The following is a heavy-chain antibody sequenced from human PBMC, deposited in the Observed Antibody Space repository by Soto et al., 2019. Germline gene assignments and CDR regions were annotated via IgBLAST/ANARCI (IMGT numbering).Heavy chain of an antibody. CDR3: ASGDPPHTTNGNDAFDY. Sequence: ASVKGYCKASGGTFSSYAISWVRQAPGQGLEWMGGIIPILGIANYAQKFQGRVTITADKSTSTAYMELSSLRSDDTAVYYCASGDPPHTTNGNDAFDYWGQGTLVTVSS. J-gene: IGHJ4*02. CDR1: GGTFSSYA. V-gene: IGHV1-69*10. D-gene: IGHD1-1*01. CDR2: IIPILGIA.